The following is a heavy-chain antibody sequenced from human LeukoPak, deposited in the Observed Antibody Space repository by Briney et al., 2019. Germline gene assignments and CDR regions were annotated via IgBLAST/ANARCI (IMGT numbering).Heavy chain of an antibody. CDR2: ISWNSGSI. CDR1: RFTFDDYA. V-gene: IGHV3-9*01. D-gene: IGHD3-3*01. J-gene: IGHJ4*02. CDR3: IKESITIFGVVFDY. Sequence: GRSLRLSCAASRFTFDDYAMHWVRQAPGKGLEWVSGISWNSGSIGYADSVKGRFTISRDNAKNSLYLQMNSLRAEDTALYYCIKESITIFGVVFDYWGQGTLVTVSS.